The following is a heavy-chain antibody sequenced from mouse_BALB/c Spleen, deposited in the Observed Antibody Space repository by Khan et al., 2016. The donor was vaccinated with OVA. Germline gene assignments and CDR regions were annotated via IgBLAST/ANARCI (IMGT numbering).Heavy chain of an antibody. CDR3: TRHGYVAWFTY. CDR1: GYSFTSYY. J-gene: IGHJ3*01. V-gene: IGHV1S135*01. Sequence: IQLVQSGPELMKPGASVKISCKASGYSFTSYYIHWVMESHGKSLEWIGYIDPFSGDTTYNQKFKGKATLTVDKSSSTAYILLSNLTSEDSAVYYWTRHGYVAWFTYWGQGTLVTVSA. D-gene: IGHD2-2*01. CDR2: IDPFSGDT.